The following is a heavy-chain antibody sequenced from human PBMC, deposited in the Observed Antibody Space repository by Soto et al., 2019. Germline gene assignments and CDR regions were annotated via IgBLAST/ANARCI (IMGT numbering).Heavy chain of an antibody. J-gene: IGHJ6*02. Sequence: SETLSLTCTVSGGSISSSSYYWGWIRQPPGKGLEWIGSIYYSGSTYYNPSLKSRVTISVDTSKNQFSLKLSSVTAADTAVYYCARQDIVVVPAATGVRYYYYYGMDVWGQGTTVTVSS. CDR1: GGSISSSSYY. D-gene: IGHD2-2*01. CDR2: IYYSGST. V-gene: IGHV4-39*01. CDR3: ARQDIVVVPAATGVRYYYYYGMDV.